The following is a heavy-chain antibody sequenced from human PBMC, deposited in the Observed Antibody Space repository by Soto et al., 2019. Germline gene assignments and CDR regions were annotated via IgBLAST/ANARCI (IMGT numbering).Heavy chain of an antibody. V-gene: IGHV3-15*04. CDR2: IGNKGDGGRT. CDR3: TTNDAFDI. Sequence: EVQLVESGGGLVKPGGSLRLSCAASGFTFSNVWMTWVRQAPGKGLEWVGRIGNKGDGGRTYYAAPVRGRIFISRDDSKNTVYLQMSSLKIEDTAVYYCTTNDAFDIWGQGTMVTVSS. J-gene: IGHJ3*02. CDR1: GFTFSNVW.